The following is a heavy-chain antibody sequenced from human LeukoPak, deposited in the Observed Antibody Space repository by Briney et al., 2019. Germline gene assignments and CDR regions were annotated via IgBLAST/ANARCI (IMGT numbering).Heavy chain of an antibody. CDR1: GYTFTGYY. Sequence: ASVKVSCKASGYTFTGYYMHWVRQAPGQGLEWMGWINPNSGNTGYAQKFQGRVTMTRNTSISTAYMELSSLRSEDTAVYYCARGVYGMDVWGQGTTVTVSS. CDR2: INPNSGNT. CDR3: ARGVYGMDV. V-gene: IGHV1-8*02. J-gene: IGHJ6*02.